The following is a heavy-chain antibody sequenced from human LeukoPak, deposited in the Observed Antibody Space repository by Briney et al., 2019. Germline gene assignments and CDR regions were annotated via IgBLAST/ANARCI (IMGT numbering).Heavy chain of an antibody. CDR1: GFTFSSYS. D-gene: IGHD1-26*01. CDR2: ISSSSSYI. Sequence: GGSLRLSCAASGFTFSSYSMNWVRQAPGKGLEWVSSISSSSSYIYYADSVKGRFTIFRDNAKNSLYLQMNSLRAEDTAVYYCARDGGERELPQGDYYYYYMDVWGKGTTVTVSS. V-gene: IGHV3-21*01. CDR3: ARDGGERELPQGDYYYYYMDV. J-gene: IGHJ6*03.